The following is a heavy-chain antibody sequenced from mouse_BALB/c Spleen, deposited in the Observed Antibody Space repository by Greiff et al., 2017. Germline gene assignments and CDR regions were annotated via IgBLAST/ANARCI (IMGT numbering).Heavy chain of an antibody. CDR3: AREGLITTEYYAMDY. Sequence: VQLQQSGAELARPGASVKLSCKASGYTFTSYWMQWVKQRPGQGLEWIGAIYPGDGDTRYTQKFKGKATLTADKSSSTAYMQLSSLASEDSAVYYCAREGLITTEYYAMDYWGQGTSVTVSS. CDR2: IYPGDGDT. D-gene: IGHD1-1*01. CDR1: GYTFTSYW. J-gene: IGHJ4*01. V-gene: IGHV1-87*01.